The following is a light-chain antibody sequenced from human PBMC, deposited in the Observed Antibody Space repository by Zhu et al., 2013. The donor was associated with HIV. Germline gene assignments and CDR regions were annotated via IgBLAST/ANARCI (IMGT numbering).Light chain of an antibody. CDR1: KTIRNNY. V-gene: IGKV3D-20*02. J-gene: IGKJ1*01. CDR2: DAS. CDR3: QQWKV. Sequence: EIVLTQSPATLSFSPGESATLSCRTNKTIRNNYLAWYQHKPGRPPSLLIYDASSRATGTPDRFNGGGSGTDFTLTISSLQPEDFATYYCQQWKVFGQGTKVEIK.